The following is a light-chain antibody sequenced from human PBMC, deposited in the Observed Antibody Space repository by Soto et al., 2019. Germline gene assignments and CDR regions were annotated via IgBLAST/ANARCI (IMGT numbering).Light chain of an antibody. V-gene: IGKV1-12*01. CDR1: QGISSW. Sequence: DIQMTQYPSSVSASVGARVTITCRASQGISSWLTWYQQKPGKAPKFLIFAASSLQSGVPSRVSGSGSGTDFTLTISGLKNEDFATYYCKQANSFPQTFGGGTKVEIK. J-gene: IGKJ4*01. CDR2: AAS. CDR3: KQANSFPQT.